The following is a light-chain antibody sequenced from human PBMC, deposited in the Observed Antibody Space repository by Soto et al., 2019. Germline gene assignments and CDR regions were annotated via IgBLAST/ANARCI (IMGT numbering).Light chain of an antibody. V-gene: IGLV2-14*03. J-gene: IGLJ1*01. CDR1: SSDVGGYNF. CDR3: NSYTTSSTLA. CDR2: EVT. Sequence: ALTQPASVSGSPGQSITISCTGTSSDVGGYNFVSWYQQHPGKAPKLMIYEVTSRPSGVSNRFSGSKSGNTASLTISGLQAEDEADYYCNSYTTSSTLAFGTGTKVTVL.